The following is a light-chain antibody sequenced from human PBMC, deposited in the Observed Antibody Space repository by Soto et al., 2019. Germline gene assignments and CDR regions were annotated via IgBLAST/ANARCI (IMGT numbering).Light chain of an antibody. CDR1: QSVSSN. CDR2: GAS. V-gene: IGKV3-15*01. CDR3: QQYNNWPYT. J-gene: IGKJ2*01. Sequence: EIVMTQSPATLSVSPGERATLSCRASQSVSSNLAWYQQKPGQAPRLLIYGASTWATGIPARFSGSGSGTEFTLTISSLQSEDFAVYYCQQYNNWPYTFGRGTKLEIK.